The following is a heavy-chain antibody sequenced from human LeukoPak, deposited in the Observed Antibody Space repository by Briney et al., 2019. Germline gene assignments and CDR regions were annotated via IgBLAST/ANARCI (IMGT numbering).Heavy chain of an antibody. CDR1: GFTFRDYW. CDR2: IKRDGSAK. Sequence: GGSLRLSCAASGFTFRDYWMTWVRRPPGKGLEWVANIKRDGSAKYYVDSVKGRFTLSRDNAKDVLYLHMNSLRVEDTAVYYCARDRVRGDYGVDYWGQGTLVTVAS. V-gene: IGHV3-7*04. CDR3: ARDRVRGDYGVDY. D-gene: IGHD4-17*01. J-gene: IGHJ4*02.